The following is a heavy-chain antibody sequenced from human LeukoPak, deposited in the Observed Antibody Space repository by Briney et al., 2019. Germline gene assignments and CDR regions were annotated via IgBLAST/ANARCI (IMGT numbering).Heavy chain of an antibody. CDR2: IDYRGST. CDR1: GGSVTSGGYY. J-gene: IGHJ3*02. V-gene: IGHV4-30-4*08. Sequence: PSQTLSLTCTVSGGSVTSGGYYWSWIRQPPGKGLEWIGYIDYRGSTYYNPSLKSRVSISVDRSKNQFSLKLTSVTAADTAVHYCARVRYFDGSGDFPYDAFDIWGQGTMVTVSS. CDR3: ARVRYFDGSGDFPYDAFDI. D-gene: IGHD3-22*01.